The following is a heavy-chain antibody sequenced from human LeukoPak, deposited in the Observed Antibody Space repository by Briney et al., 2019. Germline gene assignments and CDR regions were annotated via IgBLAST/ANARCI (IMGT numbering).Heavy chain of an antibody. V-gene: IGHV4-59*01. J-gene: IGHJ4*02. CDR2: SYYSGST. CDR1: GGSISSYY. CDR3: ARVLSNPEMATTSFDY. Sequence: SETLSLTXTVSGGSISSYYWSWIGQPPGKGLEWIGYSYYSGSTNYNPSLKSRVTISVDTSKNQFSLKLSSVTAADTAVYYCARVLSNPEMATTSFDYWGQGTLVTVSS. D-gene: IGHD5-24*01.